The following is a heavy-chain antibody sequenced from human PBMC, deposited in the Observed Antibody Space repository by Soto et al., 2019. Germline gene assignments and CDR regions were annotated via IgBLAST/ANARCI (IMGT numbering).Heavy chain of an antibody. J-gene: IGHJ3*02. D-gene: IGHD1-26*01. Sequence: PWETLSLTCTVSGFSISSYDWSWIRQPPGKGLEWIVYIYYSGSCNYNPALKSRVIMSLDTSNNQFSLKLSSVTAADTAVYYCARPYSGSYWAAFDIWGQGTMVTVSS. V-gene: IGHV4-59*01. CDR1: GFSISSYD. CDR3: ARPYSGSYWAAFDI. CDR2: IYYSGSC.